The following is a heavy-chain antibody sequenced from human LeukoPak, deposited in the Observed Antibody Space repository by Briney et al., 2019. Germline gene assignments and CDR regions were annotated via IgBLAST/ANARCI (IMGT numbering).Heavy chain of an antibody. CDR2: INPNSGNT. CDR1: GYTFTGYY. D-gene: IGHD3-10*01. V-gene: IGHV1-8*03. J-gene: IGHJ4*02. Sequence: ASVKVSCKASGYTFTGYYMHWVRQAPGQGLEWMGWINPNSGNTGYAQKFQGRVTITRNTSISTAYMELSSLRSEDTAVYYCARVRPDYYGSGSYFFDYWGQGTLVTVSS. CDR3: ARVRPDYYGSGSYFFDY.